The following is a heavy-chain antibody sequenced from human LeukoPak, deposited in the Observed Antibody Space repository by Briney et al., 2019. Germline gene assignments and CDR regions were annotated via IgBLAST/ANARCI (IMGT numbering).Heavy chain of an antibody. CDR3: ARGPPRAYDSSGLDY. Sequence: ASVKVSCKASGYTFTSYGISWVRQAPGQGFEWMGWISAYNGNTNYAQKLQGRVTMTTDTSTSTAYMELRSLRSDDTAVYYCARGPPRAYDSSGLDYWGQGTLVTVSS. D-gene: IGHD3-22*01. J-gene: IGHJ4*02. CDR1: GYTFTSYG. CDR2: ISAYNGNT. V-gene: IGHV1-18*01.